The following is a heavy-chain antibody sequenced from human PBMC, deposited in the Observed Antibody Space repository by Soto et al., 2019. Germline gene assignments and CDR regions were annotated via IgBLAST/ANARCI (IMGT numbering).Heavy chain of an antibody. CDR3: ARYDFWSGSRYGMDV. CDR2: INPNSGGT. CDR1: GYTFTGYY. D-gene: IGHD3-3*01. Sequence: ASVKVSCKASGYTFTGYYMHWARQAPGQGLEWMGWINPNSGGTNYAQKFQGWVTMTRDTSISTAYMELSRLRSDDTAVYYCARYDFWSGSRYGMDVWGQGTTVTVSS. V-gene: IGHV1-2*04. J-gene: IGHJ6*02.